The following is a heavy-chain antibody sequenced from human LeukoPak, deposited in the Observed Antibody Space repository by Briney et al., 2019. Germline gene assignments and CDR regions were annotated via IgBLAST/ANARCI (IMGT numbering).Heavy chain of an antibody. CDR2: INHSGSA. D-gene: IGHD4-17*01. V-gene: IGHV4-34*01. CDR1: GGSFSGYY. CDR3: ASGQGTVTTH. Sequence: SETLSLTCAVYGGSFSGYYWSWIRQPPGKGLEWIGEINHSGSANYNPSLKSRVTISLDTSKNQFSLKLSSVTAADTAVYYCASGQGTVTTHWGQGTLVTVSS. J-gene: IGHJ4*02.